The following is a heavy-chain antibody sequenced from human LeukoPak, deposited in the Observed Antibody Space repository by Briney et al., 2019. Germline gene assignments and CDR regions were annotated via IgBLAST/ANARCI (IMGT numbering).Heavy chain of an antibody. CDR1: GFTFSSYA. D-gene: IGHD3-22*01. Sequence: PGGSLRLSCAASGFTFSSYAMSWVRQAPGKGLEWVSAISGSGGSTYYADSVKGRFTISKDNSKNTLYLEMNSLSAEDTAVYYCAKKASSGYYYAFDYWGQGTLVTVSS. CDR2: ISGSGGST. V-gene: IGHV3-23*01. CDR3: AKKASSGYYYAFDY. J-gene: IGHJ4*02.